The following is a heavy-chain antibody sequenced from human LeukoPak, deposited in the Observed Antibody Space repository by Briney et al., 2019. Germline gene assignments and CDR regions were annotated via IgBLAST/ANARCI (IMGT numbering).Heavy chain of an antibody. J-gene: IGHJ4*02. CDR3: ARQQDTTNPGY. D-gene: IGHD5-18*01. Sequence: GGSLRLSCAASGFTFTSYGMHWVRQAPGKGLKWVAVISYDGSNEYYADSVKGRFTISRDNSKNTVYLQMNGLRADDSAVYYCARQQDTTNPGYWGQGTLVTVSS. CDR2: ISYDGSNE. V-gene: IGHV3-30*03. CDR1: GFTFTSYG.